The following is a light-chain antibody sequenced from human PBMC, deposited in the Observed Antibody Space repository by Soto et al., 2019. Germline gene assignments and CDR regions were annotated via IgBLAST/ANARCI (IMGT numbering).Light chain of an antibody. J-gene: IGKJ2*01. V-gene: IGKV1-39*01. CDR1: QIISNY. CDR2: STF. Sequence: DIQVTQSPSSLSASVGDSVTITCRTSQIISNYLNWYQQKPGKAPSLLIYSTFILESGVPSRFSGSGSGTDFTLTISSLQPEDFASYYCQQSYRTPHTFGQGTKLEIK. CDR3: QQSYRTPHT.